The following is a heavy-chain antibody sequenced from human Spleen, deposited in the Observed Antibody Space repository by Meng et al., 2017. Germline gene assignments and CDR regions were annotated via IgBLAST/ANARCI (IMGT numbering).Heavy chain of an antibody. CDR1: GGSFSDYY. CDR3: ARGPTTMAHDFDY. D-gene: IGHD4-11*01. J-gene: IGHJ4*02. CDR2: INHSGST. V-gene: IGHV4-34*01. Sequence: HGQVQQVGAGLVKPSETLSLTCVVSGGSFSDYYWSWIRQPPGKGLEWIGEINHSGSTNYNPSLESRATISVDTSQNNLSLKLSFVTAADSAVYYCARGPTTMAHDFDYWGQGTLVTVSS.